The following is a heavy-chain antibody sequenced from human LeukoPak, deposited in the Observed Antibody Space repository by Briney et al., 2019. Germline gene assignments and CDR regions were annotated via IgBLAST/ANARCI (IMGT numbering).Heavy chain of an antibody. Sequence: NPSETLSLTCTVPGGSISSSSYYWGWIRQPPGKGLEWIGSIYYSGSTYYNPSLKSRVTISVDTSKNQFSLKLSSVTAADTAVYYCARDLEFEAYYYDSSGYYLVDYWGQGTLVTVSS. D-gene: IGHD3-22*01. CDR3: ARDLEFEAYYYDSSGYYLVDY. CDR1: GGSISSSSYY. J-gene: IGHJ4*02. V-gene: IGHV4-39*02. CDR2: IYYSGST.